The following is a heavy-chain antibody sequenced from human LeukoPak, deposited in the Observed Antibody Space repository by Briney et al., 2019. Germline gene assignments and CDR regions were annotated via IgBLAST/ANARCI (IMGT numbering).Heavy chain of an antibody. Sequence: SETLSLTCTVSGGSISRYYWSWIRQPPGTGLEWIGDIYTSVSSNYNPSLKSRVTISLDTSKNQFSLRLSSVTAADTAVYYCARRGSISARSYYYYYMDVWGKGTTVTVSS. CDR1: GGSISRYY. J-gene: IGHJ6*03. CDR3: ARRGSISARSYYYYYMDV. V-gene: IGHV4-4*09. CDR2: IYTSVSS. D-gene: IGHD6-6*01.